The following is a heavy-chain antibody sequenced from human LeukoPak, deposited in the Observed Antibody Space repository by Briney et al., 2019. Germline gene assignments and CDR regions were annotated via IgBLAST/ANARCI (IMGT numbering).Heavy chain of an antibody. D-gene: IGHD6-13*01. CDR2: ISYDGSNK. V-gene: IGHV3-30-3*01. CDR3: AKDGGIAAAGTRYYFDY. CDR1: GFTFSSYA. Sequence: GGSLRLSCAASGFTFSSYAMHWVRQAPGKGLEWVAVISYDGSNKYYADSVKGRFTISRDNSKNTLYLQMNSLRAEDTAVYYCAKDGGIAAAGTRYYFDYWGQGTLVTVSS. J-gene: IGHJ4*02.